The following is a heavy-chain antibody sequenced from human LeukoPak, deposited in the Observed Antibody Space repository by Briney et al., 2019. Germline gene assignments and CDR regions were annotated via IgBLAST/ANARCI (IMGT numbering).Heavy chain of an antibody. V-gene: IGHV3-30-3*01. D-gene: IGHD2-15*01. CDR1: GFTFSNYA. J-gene: IGHJ4*02. Sequence: GGSLRLSCAASGFTFSNYAMHWVRQAPGKGLEWVAVISHRASNQYYADSVKGRFTISRDNSKNTLYLQMNNLRTEDTAVYYCATQPCSGGSCYLGYWGQGTLVTVSS. CDR3: ATQPCSGGSCYLGY. CDR2: ISHRASNQ.